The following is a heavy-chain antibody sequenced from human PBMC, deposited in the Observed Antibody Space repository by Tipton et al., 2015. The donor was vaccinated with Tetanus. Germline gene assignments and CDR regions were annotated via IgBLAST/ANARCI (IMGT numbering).Heavy chain of an antibody. Sequence: TLSLTCTVSGGSISSYYWSWIRQPPGKGLEWIGYIYYSGSTNYNPPLKSRVTISVDTSKNQFSLNLSSVTAADTAVYYCARGGITAAGILDYWGQGTLVTVSS. D-gene: IGHD6-13*01. CDR1: GGSISSYY. V-gene: IGHV4-59*01. CDR2: IYYSGST. J-gene: IGHJ4*02. CDR3: ARGGITAAGILDY.